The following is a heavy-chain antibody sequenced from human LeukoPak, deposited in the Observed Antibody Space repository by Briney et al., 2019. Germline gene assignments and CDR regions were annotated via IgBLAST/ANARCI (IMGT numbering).Heavy chain of an antibody. CDR3: ARGGPVGNYDSSGYYLH. J-gene: IGHJ4*02. D-gene: IGHD3-22*01. CDR2: IDPRGGST. V-gene: IGHV1-46*01. Sequence: ASVKVSCKASGYIFTSYYIHLVRRAPGRGLEWMGIIDPRGGSTTYAQKFQGSVTMTRDASTNTVYMELSSLRSDDTAVYYCARGGPVGNYDSSGYYLHWGQRTLVTVSS. CDR1: GYIFTSYY.